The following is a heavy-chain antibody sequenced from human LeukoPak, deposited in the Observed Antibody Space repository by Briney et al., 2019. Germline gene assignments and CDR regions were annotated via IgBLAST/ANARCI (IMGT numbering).Heavy chain of an antibody. CDR3: ATLYSGYDTAFDY. Sequence: SETLSLTCAVYGGSFSGYYWSWIRHPPGKGLEWIGEINHSGSTNYNPSLKSRVTISVDTSKNQFSLKLSSVTAADTAVYYCATLYSGYDTAFDYWGQGTLVTVSS. CDR2: INHSGST. J-gene: IGHJ4*02. CDR1: GGSFSGYY. D-gene: IGHD5-12*01. V-gene: IGHV4-34*01.